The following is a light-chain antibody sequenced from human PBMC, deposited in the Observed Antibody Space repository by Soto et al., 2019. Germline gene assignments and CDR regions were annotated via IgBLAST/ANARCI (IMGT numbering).Light chain of an antibody. J-gene: IGLJ1*01. CDR2: EVS. Sequence: QSALTQPASVSGSPGQSITISCTGTSSDVGGYKYVSWYQHHPGKAPKLMIYEVSDRPSGISYRFSGSKSGNTASLTISGLQAEDEADYYCSSYTSASTYVVGTGTKLTVL. V-gene: IGLV2-14*01. CDR1: SSDVGGYKY. CDR3: SSYTSASTYV.